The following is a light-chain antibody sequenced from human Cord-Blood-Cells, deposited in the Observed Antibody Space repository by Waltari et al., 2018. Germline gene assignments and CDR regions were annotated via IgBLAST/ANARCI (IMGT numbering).Light chain of an antibody. V-gene: IGLV2-14*01. CDR2: DVS. J-gene: IGLJ2*01. CDR3: SSYTSSSTLV. Sequence: QSALTQPASVSGSPAQSITISCTGTSSDVGGYNYLSWYQQHPGKAPKLMIYDVSNRPSGVSNRFSGSKSGNTASLTISGLQAEDEADYYCSSYTSSSTLVFGGGTKLTVL. CDR1: SSDVGGYNY.